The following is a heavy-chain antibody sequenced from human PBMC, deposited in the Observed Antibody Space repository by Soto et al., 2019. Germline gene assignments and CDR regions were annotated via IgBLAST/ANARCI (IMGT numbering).Heavy chain of an antibody. D-gene: IGHD2-15*01. CDR3: ATPEAAVSIYYYYYRMDV. J-gene: IGHJ6*02. V-gene: IGHV4-39*01. CDR2: IYYSGST. Sequence: SDTLSLTCTVSGGSISSSSYYWGWIRQPPGKGLEWIGSIYYSGSTYYNPSLKSRVTISVDTSKNQFSLKLSSVTAADTAVYYCATPEAAVSIYYYYYRMDVWGQGTTVT. CDR1: GGSISSSSYY.